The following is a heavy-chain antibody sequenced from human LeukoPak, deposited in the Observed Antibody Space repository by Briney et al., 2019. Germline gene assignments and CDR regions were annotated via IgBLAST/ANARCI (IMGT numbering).Heavy chain of an antibody. D-gene: IGHD3-9*01. CDR3: ARGELRYFDWPPDY. J-gene: IGHJ4*02. CDR2: MNPNSGNT. Sequence: ASVKVSCKASGYTFTSYDINWVRQATGQGLEWMGWMNPNSGNTGYAQKFQGRVTMTRNTSISTAYMELSSLRSEDTAVYYCARGELRYFDWPPDYWGQGTLVTVFS. V-gene: IGHV1-8*01. CDR1: GYTFTSYD.